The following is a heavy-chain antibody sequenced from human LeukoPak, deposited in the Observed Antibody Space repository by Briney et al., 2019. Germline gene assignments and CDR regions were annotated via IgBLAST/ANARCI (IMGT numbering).Heavy chain of an antibody. J-gene: IGHJ4*02. Sequence: SETLSLTCTVSGDSISNTNYYWGWIRQPPGKGLEWIGSIYYSGRTYYNPSLKNRVTISVDTSKNQFSLRLSSVTAADTAVYYCTTIEYSSSIVYWGQGTLVTVSS. CDR3: TTIEYSSSIVY. CDR2: IYYSGRT. D-gene: IGHD6-6*01. V-gene: IGHV4-39*07. CDR1: GDSISNTNYY.